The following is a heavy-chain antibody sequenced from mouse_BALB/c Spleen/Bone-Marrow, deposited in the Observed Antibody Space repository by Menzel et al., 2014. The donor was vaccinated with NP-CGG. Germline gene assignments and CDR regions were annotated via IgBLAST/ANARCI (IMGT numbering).Heavy chain of an antibody. CDR1: GFNIKDTY. Sequence: EVQLVESGAELVKLGASVKLSCTASGFNIKDTYMYWVKQRPEQGLEWIGRIDPANGNTKYDPKFQGKATITADTSSNTAYLQLSSLTSEDTAVYYCARSYGSSPFGYWGQGTTLTVSS. CDR2: IDPANGNT. CDR3: ARSYGSSPFGY. V-gene: IGHV14-3*02. J-gene: IGHJ2*01. D-gene: IGHD1-1*01.